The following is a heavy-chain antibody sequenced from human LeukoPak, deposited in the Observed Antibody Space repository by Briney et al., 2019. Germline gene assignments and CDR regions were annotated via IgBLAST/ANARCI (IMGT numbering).Heavy chain of an antibody. CDR1: GFTFSSYG. CDR3: ARDGYNSLYYYGMDV. J-gene: IGHJ6*02. CDR2: TWYDGSNK. V-gene: IGHV3-33*01. D-gene: IGHD5-24*01. Sequence: PGGSLRLSCAASGFTFSSYGMHWVRQAPGKGLEWVAVTWYDGSNKYYADSVKGRFTISRDNSKNTLYLQMNSLRAEDTAVYYCARDGYNSLYYYGMDVWGQGTTVTVSS.